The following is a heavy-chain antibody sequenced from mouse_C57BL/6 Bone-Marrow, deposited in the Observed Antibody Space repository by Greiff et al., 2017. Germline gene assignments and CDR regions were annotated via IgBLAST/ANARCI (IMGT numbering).Heavy chain of an antibody. CDR3: TKMDY. CDR2: IDPETGGT. J-gene: IGHJ4*01. CDR1: GYTFTDYE. V-gene: IGHV1-15*01. Sequence: VQLQQSGAELVRPGASVTLSCKASGYTFTDYEMHWVKQTPVHGLEWIGAIDPETGGTAYNQKFKGKAILTADKSSSTAYMALRSLTSEDSDVDFWTKMDYWGRGPSVTVTS.